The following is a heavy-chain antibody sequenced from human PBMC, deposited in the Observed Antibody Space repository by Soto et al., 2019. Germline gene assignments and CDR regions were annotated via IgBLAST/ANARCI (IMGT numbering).Heavy chain of an antibody. CDR3: ARDTVTRVYYYYGMDV. D-gene: IGHD4-4*01. Sequence: SVKVSCKASGGTFSSYSISWVLQAPGQGLEWMGGIIPIFGTANYAQKFQGRVTITADESTSTAYMELSSLRSEDTAVYYCARDTVTRVYYYYGMDVWGQGTTVTVSS. CDR2: IIPIFGTA. V-gene: IGHV1-69*13. J-gene: IGHJ6*02. CDR1: GGTFSSYS.